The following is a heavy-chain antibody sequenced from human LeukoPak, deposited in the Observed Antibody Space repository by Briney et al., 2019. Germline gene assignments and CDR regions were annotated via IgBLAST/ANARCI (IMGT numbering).Heavy chain of an antibody. CDR1: GFSVSNNY. CDR2: IYSGGAK. CDR3: AARNY. V-gene: IGHV3-53*01. J-gene: IGHJ4*02. D-gene: IGHD1-14*01. Sequence: GGSLRLSCAASGFSVSNNYMSWVRQAPGKGLEGVSVIYSGGAKYYAASVKGRFTISRDNSKNTLHLQMNSLRGEDTAVYYCAARNYWGQGTLVTVP.